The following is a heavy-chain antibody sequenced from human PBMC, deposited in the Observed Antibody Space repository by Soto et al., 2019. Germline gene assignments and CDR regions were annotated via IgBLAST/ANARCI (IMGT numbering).Heavy chain of an antibody. J-gene: IGHJ4*02. CDR3: ARGYCSSTSCSYYFDY. CDR1: GYTLTSYY. CDR2: INPSGGST. D-gene: IGHD2-2*01. Sequence: QVQLVQSGAEVKKPGASVKVSCKASGYTLTSYYMHWVRQAPGQGLEWMGIINPSGGSTSYAQKFQGRVTMTRDTSTSTVYMELSSLRSEDTAVYYCARGYCSSTSCSYYFDYWGQGTLVTVSS. V-gene: IGHV1-46*03.